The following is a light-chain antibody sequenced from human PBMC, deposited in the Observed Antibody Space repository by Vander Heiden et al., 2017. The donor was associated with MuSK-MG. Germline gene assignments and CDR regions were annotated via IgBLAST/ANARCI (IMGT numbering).Light chain of an antibody. CDR3: QSYDSSRSGWV. V-gene: IGLV1-40*01. CDR1: SPNIGAGYD. CDR2: GKR. J-gene: IGLJ2*01. Sequence: QSVLTQPPSVSGDPGQRVTIPCPGSSPNIGAGYDVHWYQHLPVTAPNLLIYGKRKRHSGVPDCVSGSKSGTTAALATTGLQAEEEADYYCQSYDSSRSGWVFGGGTKLTVL.